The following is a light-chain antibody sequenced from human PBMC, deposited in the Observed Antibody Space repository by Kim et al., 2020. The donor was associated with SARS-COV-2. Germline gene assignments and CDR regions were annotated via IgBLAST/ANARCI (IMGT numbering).Light chain of an antibody. J-gene: IGLJ3*02. CDR1: TGPVTSGYY. Sequence: GTVTLTCASSTGPVTSGYYPNWFQQKPGQAPRALIYSTSNKPSWTPARFSGSLLGGKAALTLSGVQPEDEAEYYCLLYYGGAQLWVFGGGTQLTVL. CDR2: STS. V-gene: IGLV7-43*01. CDR3: LLYYGGAQLWV.